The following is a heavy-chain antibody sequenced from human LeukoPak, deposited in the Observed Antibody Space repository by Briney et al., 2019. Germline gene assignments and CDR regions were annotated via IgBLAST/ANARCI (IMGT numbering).Heavy chain of an antibody. CDR1: GFTLSSYD. CDR2: IDIPGNT. Sequence: GGSLRLSCAASGFTLSSYDMHWVRQVTGKGLEWVSGIDIPGNTYYPDSVKGRFTMSRESAKNSLYLQMNSLRAGDTAVYYCARAVAGTHWFDPWGQGTLVIVSS. D-gene: IGHD6-19*01. V-gene: IGHV3-13*01. CDR3: ARAVAGTHWFDP. J-gene: IGHJ5*02.